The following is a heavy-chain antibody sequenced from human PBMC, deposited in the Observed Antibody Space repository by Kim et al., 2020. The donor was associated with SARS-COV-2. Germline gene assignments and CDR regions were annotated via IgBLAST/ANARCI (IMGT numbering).Heavy chain of an antibody. J-gene: IGHJ5*02. Sequence: PSLKSRVTISVDTSKNQFSLKLSSVTAADTAVYYCARGRTGSFGVNWFDPWGQGTLVTVSS. D-gene: IGHD3-3*01. V-gene: IGHV4-31*02. CDR3: ARGRTGSFGVNWFDP.